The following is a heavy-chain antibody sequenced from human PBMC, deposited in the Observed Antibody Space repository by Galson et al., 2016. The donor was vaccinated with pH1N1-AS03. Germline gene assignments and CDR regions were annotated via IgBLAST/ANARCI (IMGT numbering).Heavy chain of an antibody. CDR3: AREGVLSDRAFNYYGMGV. D-gene: IGHD3-16*01. J-gene: IGHJ6*02. CDR2: IITIFGTT. Sequence: PVKVSCKASGGTFSTYGISWVRQATGQGLEWMGGIITIFGTTNYAQKFQGRVTITADESTSTAYLDLSSLRSEDTAVYYCAREGVLSDRAFNYYGMGVWGQGTTVSVSS. CDR1: GGTFSTYG. V-gene: IGHV1-69*13.